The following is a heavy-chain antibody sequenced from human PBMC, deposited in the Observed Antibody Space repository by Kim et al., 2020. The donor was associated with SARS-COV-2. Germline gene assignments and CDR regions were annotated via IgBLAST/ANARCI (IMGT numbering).Heavy chain of an antibody. J-gene: IGHJ4*02. CDR1: GGSFSGYY. Sequence: SETLSLTCAVYGGSFSGYYWSWIRQPPGKGLEWIWEINHSGSTNYNPSLKSRVTISVDTSKNQFSLKLSSVTAADTAVYYCARGPGYCSSTSRYQFDYWGQGTLVTVSS. D-gene: IGHD2-2*01. CDR2: INHSGST. V-gene: IGHV4-34*01. CDR3: ARGPGYCSSTSRYQFDY.